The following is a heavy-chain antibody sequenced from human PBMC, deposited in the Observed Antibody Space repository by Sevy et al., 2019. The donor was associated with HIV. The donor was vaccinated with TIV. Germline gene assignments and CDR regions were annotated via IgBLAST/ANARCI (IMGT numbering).Heavy chain of an antibody. CDR3: ATSRSGYFDGSGYYIY. J-gene: IGHJ4*01. Sequence: GESLKISCQGSGYSFTSHWIAWVRQMPGKGLEWMGIIYPDDSDTRYSPSFQGQVTFSADKSIFTAYLQWCSLKASDTAIYYCATSRSGYFDGSGYYIYWGQGTQVTVSS. CDR1: GYSFTSHW. D-gene: IGHD3-22*01. V-gene: IGHV5-51*01. CDR2: IYPDDSDT.